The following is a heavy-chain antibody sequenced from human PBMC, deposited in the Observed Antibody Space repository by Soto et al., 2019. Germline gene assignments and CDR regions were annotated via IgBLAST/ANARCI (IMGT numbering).Heavy chain of an antibody. CDR1: GYSFTSYW. CDR2: IYPGDSDT. Sequence: GESLKISCKGSGYSFTSYWIGWVRQMPGKGLEWMGIIYPGDSDTRYSPSFQGQVTISAAKSISTAYLQLSSLKASDPAMYYCPRLSCNVVTAAMCVRYWFDPWGKGTLVTVSS. V-gene: IGHV5-51*01. CDR3: PRLSCNVVTAAMCVRYWFDP. J-gene: IGHJ5*02. D-gene: IGHD2-2*01.